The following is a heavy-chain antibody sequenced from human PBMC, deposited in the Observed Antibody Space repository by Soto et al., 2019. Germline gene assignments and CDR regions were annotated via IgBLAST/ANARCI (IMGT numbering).Heavy chain of an antibody. Sequence: QVQLVESGGGVVQPGTSLTLSCAASGFTFSHYSMHWVRQAPGQGLEWVAVMSYDGTNKYYADSVKGRFTISRDNSKNTLFLQIDSLTAEDTAVYYCAREGDSSGYYFDYWGQGTLVTVSS. CDR3: AREGDSSGYYFDY. CDR1: GFTFSHYS. V-gene: IGHV3-30-3*01. J-gene: IGHJ4*02. D-gene: IGHD3-22*01. CDR2: MSYDGTNK.